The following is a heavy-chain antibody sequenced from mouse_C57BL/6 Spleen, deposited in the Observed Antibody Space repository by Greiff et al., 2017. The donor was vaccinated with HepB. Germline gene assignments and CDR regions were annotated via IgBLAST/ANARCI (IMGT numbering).Heavy chain of an antibody. CDR2: INPNNGGT. Sequence: EVKLQQSGPELVKPGASVKMSCKASGYTFTDYNMHWVKQSHGKSLEWIGYINPNNGGTSYNQKFKGKATLNVNKSSSTAYMELRSLTSEDSAVYYCARVPGDDYDEGYAMDYWGQGTSVTVSS. D-gene: IGHD2-4*01. V-gene: IGHV1-22*01. CDR1: GYTFTDYN. CDR3: ARVPGDDYDEGYAMDY. J-gene: IGHJ4*01.